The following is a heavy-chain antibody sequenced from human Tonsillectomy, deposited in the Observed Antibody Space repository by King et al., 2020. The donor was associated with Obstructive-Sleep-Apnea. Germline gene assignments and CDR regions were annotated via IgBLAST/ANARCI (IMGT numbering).Heavy chain of an antibody. CDR3: ARAYNWNYKLMGY. Sequence: GGGGVEPGGSLRLSCAASGFTFSSYSMNWVRQAPGKGLEWVSYISSSSSTIYYADSVKGRFTISRDNAKNSLYLQMNSLRAEDTAVYYCARAYNWNYKLMGYWGQGTLVTVSS. CDR2: ISSSSSTI. D-gene: IGHD1-7*01. J-gene: IGHJ4*02. CDR1: GFTFSSYS. V-gene: IGHV3-48*04.